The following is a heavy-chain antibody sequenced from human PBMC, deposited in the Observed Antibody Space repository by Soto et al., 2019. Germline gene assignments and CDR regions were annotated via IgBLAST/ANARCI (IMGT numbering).Heavy chain of an antibody. J-gene: IGHJ5*02. D-gene: IGHD2-15*01. CDR3: ARDYYCSGGSCYSGWFDP. V-gene: IGHV1-18*01. CDR2: ISAYNGNT. CDR1: GYTLTSYG. Sequence: QVQLVQSGAEVKKPGASVKVSCKASGYTLTSYGISWVRQAPGQGLEWMGWISAYNGNTNYAQKLQGRVTMTTDTSTSTAYMELRSLRSDDTAVYYCARDYYCSGGSCYSGWFDPWGQGTLVTVSS.